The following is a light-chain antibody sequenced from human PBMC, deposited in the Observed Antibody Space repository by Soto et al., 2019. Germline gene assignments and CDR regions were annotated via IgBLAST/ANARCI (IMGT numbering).Light chain of an antibody. CDR1: QNVDSKY. V-gene: IGKV3-20*01. CDR3: QQYGSLSWT. CDR2: GAS. J-gene: IGKJ1*01. Sequence: EIVLTQSPGTLSLSPGERATLSCRASQNVDSKYLAWYQQKPGQAPRIIIFGASGRATGIPDRFSGSGSGTDFTLTISRLEPEDFAVYYCQQYGSLSWTCGQGTKVEIK.